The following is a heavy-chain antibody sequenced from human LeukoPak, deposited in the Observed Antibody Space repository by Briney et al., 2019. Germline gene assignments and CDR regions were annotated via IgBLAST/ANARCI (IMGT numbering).Heavy chain of an antibody. CDR3: ASFTAAGTGGTYYYYYYMDV. CDR1: GGTFSSYA. CDR2: IIPIFGTA. J-gene: IGHJ6*03. D-gene: IGHD6-13*01. Sequence: ASVKVSCKASGGTFSSYAISWVRQAPGQGLEWMGGIIPIFGTANYAQKFQGRVTITTDESTSTAYMELSSLRSEDTAVYYCASFTAAGTGGTYYYYYYMDVWGKGTTVTVSS. V-gene: IGHV1-69*05.